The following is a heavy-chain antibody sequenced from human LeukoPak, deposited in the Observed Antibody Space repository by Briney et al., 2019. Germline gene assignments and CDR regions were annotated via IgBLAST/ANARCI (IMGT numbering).Heavy chain of an antibody. CDR2: IYYSGST. CDR3: ARGNGIVGAIFDY. CDR1: GGSISSYY. D-gene: IGHD1-26*01. J-gene: IGHJ4*02. Sequence: PSETLSLTCTVSGGSISSYYWSWIRQPPGKGLEWIGYIYYSGSTNYNPFLKSRVTISVDTSKNQFSLKLSSVAAADTAVYYCARGNGIVGAIFDYWGQGTLVTVSS. V-gene: IGHV4-59*08.